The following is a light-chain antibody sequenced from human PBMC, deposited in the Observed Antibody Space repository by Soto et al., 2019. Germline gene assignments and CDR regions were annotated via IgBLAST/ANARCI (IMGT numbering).Light chain of an antibody. V-gene: IGKV1-6*01. CDR2: AAS. CDR3: LQDYSYPLT. Sequence: AIQLTQSPSSLSASVGDRVALTCRASQGIRNDLGWYQQKPGKAPKLLIYAASSLQSGVPSRFSGSGSGTDFTLTISSLQPEDFATYYCLQDYSYPLTFGGGTKVDIK. J-gene: IGKJ4*01. CDR1: QGIRND.